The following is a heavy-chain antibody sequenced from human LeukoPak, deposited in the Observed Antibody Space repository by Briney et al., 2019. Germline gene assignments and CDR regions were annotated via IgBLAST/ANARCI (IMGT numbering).Heavy chain of an antibody. Sequence: GGSLRLSCVGSGFTFSNAWMRWVRQAPGKGLEWVANIKQDGSEKYYVDSVKGRFTISRDNAKNSLYLQMNSLRAEDTAVYYCARDHWGSSPLGPDYWGQGTLVTASS. CDR1: GFTFSNAW. V-gene: IGHV3-7*01. J-gene: IGHJ4*02. D-gene: IGHD6-6*01. CDR2: IKQDGSEK. CDR3: ARDHWGSSPLGPDY.